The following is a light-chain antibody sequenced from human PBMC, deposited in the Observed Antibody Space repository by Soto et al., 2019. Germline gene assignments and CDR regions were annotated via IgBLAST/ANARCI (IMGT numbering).Light chain of an antibody. J-gene: IGLJ1*01. CDR3: SSYTISSTYV. CDR2: DVS. V-gene: IGLV2-14*01. CDR1: SSDVGGYKY. Sequence: QSVLTQPASVSGSPGQSIAISCTGTSSDVGGYKYVSWYQQHPGKAPKLMIYDVSDRPSGVSDRFSGSKSGNTASLTISGLQAEDEADYYCSSYTISSTYVFGTGTKLTVL.